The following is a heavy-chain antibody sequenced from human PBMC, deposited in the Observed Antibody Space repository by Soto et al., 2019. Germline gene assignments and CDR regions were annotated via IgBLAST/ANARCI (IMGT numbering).Heavy chain of an antibody. V-gene: IGHV1-69*06. D-gene: IGHD4-17*01. J-gene: IGHJ4*02. CDR3: ARYYGDYGYFDY. CDR1: GYTFTSYA. Sequence: QVQLVQSGSELKKPGASVKVSCKASGYTFTSYAMNWVRQAPGQGLEWMGWIIPIFGTANYAQKFQGRVTITADKSTSTAYMELSSLRSEDTAVYYCARYYGDYGYFDYWGQGTLVTVSS. CDR2: IIPIFGTA.